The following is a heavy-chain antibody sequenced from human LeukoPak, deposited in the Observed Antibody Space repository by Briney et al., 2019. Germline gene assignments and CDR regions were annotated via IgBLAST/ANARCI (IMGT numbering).Heavy chain of an antibody. D-gene: IGHD2-2*01. CDR2: IYYSGTT. Sequence: PSETLSLTCSVSGDSITGGTYSWGWVRQPPGKGLEWIANIYYSGTTFYNPSLKSRITVSLDESKNQFSLKMTSVTAADTAVYYCARDSAVAAGLTASFFDPWGQGTLVSVSS. CDR1: GDSITGGTYS. V-gene: IGHV4-39*07. CDR3: ARDSAVAAGLTASFFDP. J-gene: IGHJ5*02.